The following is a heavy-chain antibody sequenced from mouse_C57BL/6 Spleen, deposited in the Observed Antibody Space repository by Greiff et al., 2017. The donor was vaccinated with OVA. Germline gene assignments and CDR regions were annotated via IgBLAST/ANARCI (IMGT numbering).Heavy chain of an antibody. CDR1: GYTFTDYN. CDR3: ARYSNYPFAY. CDR2: INPNNGGT. Sequence: DVKLQESGPELVKPGASVKIPCKASGYTFTDYNMDWVKQSHGKSLEWIGDINPNNGGTIYNQKFKGKATLTVDKSSSTAYMELRSLTSEDTAVYYCARYSNYPFAYWGQGTLVTVSA. V-gene: IGHV1-18*01. J-gene: IGHJ3*01. D-gene: IGHD2-5*01.